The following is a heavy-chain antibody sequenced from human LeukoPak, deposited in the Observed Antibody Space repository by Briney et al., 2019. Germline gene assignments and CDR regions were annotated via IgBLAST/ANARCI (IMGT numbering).Heavy chain of an antibody. CDR2: IYPGDSDT. CDR1: GYSFTSYW. J-gene: IGHJ4*02. CDR3: ARALYSYGSYLFDY. Sequence: GESLKISCKGSGYSFTSYWIGWVRQMPGKGLEWMGIIYPGDSDTRYSPSFQGQVTISANKSISTAYLLWSSLKASDTAMYYCARALYSYGSYLFDYWGQGTLVTVSS. D-gene: IGHD5-18*01. V-gene: IGHV5-51*01.